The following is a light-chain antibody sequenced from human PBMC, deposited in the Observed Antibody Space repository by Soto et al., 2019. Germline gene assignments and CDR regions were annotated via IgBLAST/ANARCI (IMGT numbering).Light chain of an antibody. CDR3: QEYTTYSRT. CDR1: QSISSW. J-gene: IGKJ1*01. Sequence: DIQMTQSPSTLSASVGDRVTITCRASQSISSWLAWYQQKTGKAPKVLIYDASTLESGVPSRFSGGGSGTEFTLTITCLQPDDFATYYCQEYTTYSRTFGQGTKVEVK. CDR2: DAS. V-gene: IGKV1-5*01.